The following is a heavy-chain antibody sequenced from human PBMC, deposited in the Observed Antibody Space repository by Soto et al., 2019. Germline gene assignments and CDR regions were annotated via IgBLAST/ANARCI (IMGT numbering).Heavy chain of an antibody. D-gene: IGHD1-1*01. CDR2: IKGSHAGGTT. CDR1: GFTFTKAY. J-gene: IGHJ1*01. Sequence: EVQLVESGGGLVEPGGSIRLSCVASGFTFTKAYMTWVRQAPGKGLEWVGRIKGSHAGGTTDYATSVKGRFTISRNHSKNPLYLRVNRRHTEDTSVSYCATEARYPASNFNGAWWGQGTLVTVSS. CDR3: ATEARYPASNFNGAW. V-gene: IGHV3-15*01.